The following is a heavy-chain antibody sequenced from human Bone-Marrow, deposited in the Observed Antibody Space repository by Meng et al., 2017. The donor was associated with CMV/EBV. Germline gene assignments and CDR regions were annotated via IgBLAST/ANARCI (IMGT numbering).Heavy chain of an antibody. CDR1: GFTFSSYS. CDR3: ASTYCSSTSCWGHFDY. V-gene: IGHV3-48*04. D-gene: IGHD2-2*01. Sequence: GGSLRLSCAASGFTFSSYSMNWIRQAPGKGLEWVSYISSSGNTIHYADSVKGRFTISRDNAKNSLYLQMNSLRAEDTAVYYCASTYCSSTSCWGHFDYWGQGTLVTVSS. CDR2: ISSSGNTI. J-gene: IGHJ4*02.